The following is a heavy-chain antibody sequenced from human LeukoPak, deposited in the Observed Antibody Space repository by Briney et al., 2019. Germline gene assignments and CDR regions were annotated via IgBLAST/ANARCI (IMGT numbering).Heavy chain of an antibody. CDR3: AGGLAVATVASWFDP. CDR1: GGTFSSYA. J-gene: IGHJ5*02. V-gene: IGHV1-69*01. CDR2: IIPIFGTA. D-gene: IGHD5-12*01. Sequence: SVKVSCKASGGTFSSYAISWVRQAPGQGLEWMGGIIPIFGTANYAQKFQGRVTITADESTSTAYMELSSLRSEDTAVYYCAGGLAVATVASWFDPWGQGTLVTVSS.